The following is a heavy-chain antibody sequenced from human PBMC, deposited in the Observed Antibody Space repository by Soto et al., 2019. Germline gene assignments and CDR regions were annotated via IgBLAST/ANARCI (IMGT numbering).Heavy chain of an antibody. CDR3: VRGNMRENWFDP. CDR2: TYYRSKYYT. V-gene: IGHV6-1*01. CDR1: GDTISSNSIT. Sequence: PSQTLSLTCAVSGDTISSNSITWNWIRQSPSRGLEWLGRTYYRSKYYTNYAVSVSSRITIHLDTSKNQFSLQLKSMSPEDTAVYYCVRGNMRENWFDPWGQGTQVTVSS. D-gene: IGHD3-16*01. J-gene: IGHJ5*02.